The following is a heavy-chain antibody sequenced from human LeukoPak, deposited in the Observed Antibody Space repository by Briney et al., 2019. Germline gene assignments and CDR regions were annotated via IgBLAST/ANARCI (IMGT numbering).Heavy chain of an antibody. CDR1: GFTFSDYY. Sequence: PGGSLRLSCAASGFTFSDYYMNWVRQAPGKGLGWVSAISGSDDGTYHADSVKGRFTISRDNSRNTLYLQMNTLRAEDTAVYFCAKSPVSSCRGSFCYPFDYWGQGNLVTVSS. J-gene: IGHJ4*02. CDR2: ISGSDDGT. V-gene: IGHV3-23*01. CDR3: AKSPVSSCRGSFCYPFDY. D-gene: IGHD2-15*01.